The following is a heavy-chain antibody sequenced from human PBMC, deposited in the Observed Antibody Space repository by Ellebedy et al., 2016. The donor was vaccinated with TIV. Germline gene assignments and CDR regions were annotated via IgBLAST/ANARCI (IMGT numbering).Heavy chain of an antibody. CDR1: GYRFSGFW. CDR3: ARLSDRGSFYDWFDS. Sequence: PGGSLRLSCQGSGYRFSGFWIGWVRQMPGKGLEWMGLIYGGDSDARYNPSFQGQVTMSADKSINTAYLEWSTLKASDSAIYYCARLSDRGSFYDWFDSWGQGTRVTVSS. V-gene: IGHV5-51*01. D-gene: IGHD3-10*01. CDR2: IYGGDSDA. J-gene: IGHJ5*01.